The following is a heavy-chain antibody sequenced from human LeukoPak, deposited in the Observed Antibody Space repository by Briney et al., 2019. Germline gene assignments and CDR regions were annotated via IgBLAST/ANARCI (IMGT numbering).Heavy chain of an antibody. CDR2: ISWNSGSI. D-gene: IGHD6-13*01. V-gene: IGHV3-9*01. CDR1: GFTFDDYA. Sequence: PGRSLRRSCAASGFTFDDYAMHWVRQAPGKGLEWVSGISWNSGSIAYADSVKGRFTISRDNAKNSLYLQMNSLRAEDAALYYCAKQERLVYFDYWGQGTLVTVSS. CDR3: AKQERLVYFDY. J-gene: IGHJ4*02.